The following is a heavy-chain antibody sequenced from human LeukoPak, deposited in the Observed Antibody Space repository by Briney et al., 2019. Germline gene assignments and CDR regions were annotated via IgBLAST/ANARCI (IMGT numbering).Heavy chain of an antibody. CDR1: GFTFSSYS. CDR2: ISSSSSYI. J-gene: IGHJ4*02. Sequence: GGSLRLSCAASGFTFSSYSMNWVRQAPGKGLEWVSSISSSSSYIYYADSVKGRFTISRDNAKNSLYLQMNSLRAEDTAVYYCARSGVGVSSRDGYKSYWGQGTLVTVSS. D-gene: IGHD5-24*01. V-gene: IGHV3-21*01. CDR3: ARSGVGVSSRDGYKSY.